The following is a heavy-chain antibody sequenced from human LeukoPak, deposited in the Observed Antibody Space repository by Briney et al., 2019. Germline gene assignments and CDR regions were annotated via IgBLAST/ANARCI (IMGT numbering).Heavy chain of an antibody. J-gene: IGHJ2*01. Sequence: PSETLSLTCAVSGYSISSGYYWGWIRQPPGKGLGWIGSIYHSGSTYYNPSLKSRVTISVDTSKNQFSLKLSSVTAADTAVYYCARGLLDIVVVPAAMAAWYFDLWGRGTLVTVSS. CDR3: ARGLLDIVVVPAAMAAWYFDL. D-gene: IGHD2-2*01. V-gene: IGHV4-38-2*01. CDR1: GYSISSGYY. CDR2: IYHSGST.